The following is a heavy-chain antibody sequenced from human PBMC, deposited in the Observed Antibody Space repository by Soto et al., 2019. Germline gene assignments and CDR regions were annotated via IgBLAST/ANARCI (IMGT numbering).Heavy chain of an antibody. CDR2: ISAYNGNT. D-gene: IGHD6-13*01. J-gene: IGHJ3*02. CDR3: ARDLVTIAAAGFDAFDI. V-gene: IGHV1-18*01. Sequence: QVQLVQSGAEVKKPGASVKVSCKASGYTFTSYGISWVRQAPGQGLEWMGWISAYNGNTNYAQKLQGRVTMTTDTSTSTAYMELRSLRSDATDVYYCARDLVTIAAAGFDAFDIWGQGTMVTVSS. CDR1: GYTFTSYG.